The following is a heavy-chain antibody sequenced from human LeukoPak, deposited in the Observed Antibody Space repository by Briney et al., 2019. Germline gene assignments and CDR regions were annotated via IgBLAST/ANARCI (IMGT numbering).Heavy chain of an antibody. CDR1: GGSFSGYY. CDR2: INHSGST. D-gene: IGHD3-10*01. CDR3: ARGGYYGSGNDFRFDP. Sequence: SETLSLTCAVYGGSFSGYYWSWIRQPPGKGLEWIGEINHSGSTNYNPSLKSRVTMSLDTSKNQISLKLSSVTAADTAIYYCARGGYYGSGNDFRFDPWGQGTLVTVSS. J-gene: IGHJ5*02. V-gene: IGHV4-34*01.